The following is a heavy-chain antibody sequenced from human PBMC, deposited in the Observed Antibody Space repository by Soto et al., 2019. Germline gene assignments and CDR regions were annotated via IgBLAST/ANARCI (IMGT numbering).Heavy chain of an antibody. CDR3: ARRLPQSGNFQH. D-gene: IGHD3-10*01. Sequence: PGGSLRLSCAASGFTFSSYSMNWVRQAPGKGLEWVSSISSSSSYIYYADSVKGRFTISRDNAKKSLYLQMNSLRAEDTAVYYCARRLPQSGNFQHWGQGTLVTVSS. CDR1: GFTFSSYS. J-gene: IGHJ1*01. CDR2: ISSSSSYI. V-gene: IGHV3-21*01.